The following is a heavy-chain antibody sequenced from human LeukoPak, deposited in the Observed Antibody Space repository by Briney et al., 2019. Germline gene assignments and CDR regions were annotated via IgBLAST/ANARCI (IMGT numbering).Heavy chain of an antibody. CDR3: AREMNYDDYRTSDY. CDR2: IDSNSGGT. Sequence: ASVTVSCKSSGYTFTGYYMYWVRQAPGQGFEWMGRIDSNSGGTNYAQNFQGRVTMTRDTSISTVYMELIRLRYADTAVYYCAREMNYDDYRTSDYWGQGTLVTVSS. V-gene: IGHV1-2*02. D-gene: IGHD4-17*01. J-gene: IGHJ4*02. CDR1: GYTFTGYY.